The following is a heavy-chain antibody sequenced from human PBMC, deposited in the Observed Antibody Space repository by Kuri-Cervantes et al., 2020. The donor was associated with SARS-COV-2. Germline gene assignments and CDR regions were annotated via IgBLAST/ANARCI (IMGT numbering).Heavy chain of an antibody. Sequence: GESLKISCAASGFTFSSYAMSWVRQAPGKGLEWVSAISGSGGSTYYADSVKGRFTISRDNSKNTLYLQMNSLRAEDTAVYYCAKMSLRFLEWLKLLNYFAYWGQGTLVTVSS. CDR1: GFTFSSYA. D-gene: IGHD3-3*01. V-gene: IGHV3-23*01. CDR3: AKMSLRFLEWLKLLNYFAY. CDR2: ISGSGGST. J-gene: IGHJ4*02.